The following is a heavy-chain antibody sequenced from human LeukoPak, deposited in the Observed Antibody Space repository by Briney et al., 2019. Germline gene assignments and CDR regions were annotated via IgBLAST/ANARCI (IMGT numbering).Heavy chain of an antibody. V-gene: IGHV3-48*02. J-gene: IGHJ4*02. CDR2: ISSSSSTI. CDR3: AREGEYYDILTGYYGFDY. D-gene: IGHD3-9*01. Sequence: GGSVRLSCAASGFTFSSYSMNWVRQAPGKGLEWVSYISSSSSTIYYADSVKGRFTISRDNAKNSLYLQMNSLRDEDTAVYYCAREGEYYDILTGYYGFDYWGQGTLVTVSS. CDR1: GFTFSSYS.